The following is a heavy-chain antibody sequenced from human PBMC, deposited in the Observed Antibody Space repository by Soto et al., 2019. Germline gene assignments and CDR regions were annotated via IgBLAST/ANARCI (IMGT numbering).Heavy chain of an antibody. CDR3: ARDHLILPAHDFFYGSDV. V-gene: IGHV3-7*03. J-gene: IGHJ6*02. D-gene: IGHD2-21*02. Sequence: PGGSLRLSCEVSGFTFSMYSMSWVRQSPGKGLEWVAKIPQDGVDGHYADSVKGRFTISRDNGKNSLYLQLNNLRAEDTAVYYRARDHLILPAHDFFYGSDVWGRGATVTVSS. CDR2: IPQDGVDG. CDR1: GFTFSMYS.